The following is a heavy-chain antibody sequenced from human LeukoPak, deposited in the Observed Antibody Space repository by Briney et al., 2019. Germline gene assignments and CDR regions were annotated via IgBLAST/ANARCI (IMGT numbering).Heavy chain of an antibody. CDR2: ISYDGSNK. Sequence: GRSLRLSCAASGFTFSSYAMHWVRQAPGKGLEWVAVISYDGSNKYYADSVKGRFTISRDNSKNTLYLQMNSLRAEDTAVYYCASSAPFGVGFGAFDIWGQGTMVTVSS. D-gene: IGHD3-3*01. CDR1: GFTFSSYA. CDR3: ASSAPFGVGFGAFDI. J-gene: IGHJ3*02. V-gene: IGHV3-30*14.